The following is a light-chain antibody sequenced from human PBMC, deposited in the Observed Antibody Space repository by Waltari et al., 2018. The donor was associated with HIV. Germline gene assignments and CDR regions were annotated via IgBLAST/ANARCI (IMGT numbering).Light chain of an antibody. Sequence: VMTQSPATLSVSPGKRATLSCRASQSVSTNLAWYQQKPGKAPRLLIYGASIRATGIPGRFSGSGSGTEFTLTISSLQSEDFAVYYCQQYNNWPPWTFGQGTKVEIE. V-gene: IGKV3-15*01. CDR3: QQYNNWPPWT. CDR2: GAS. CDR1: QSVSTN. J-gene: IGKJ1*01.